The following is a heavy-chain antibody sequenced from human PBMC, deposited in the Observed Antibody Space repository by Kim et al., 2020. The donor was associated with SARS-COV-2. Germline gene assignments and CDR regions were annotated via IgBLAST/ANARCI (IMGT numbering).Heavy chain of an antibody. J-gene: IGHJ4*02. CDR3: ARGRAITMVRGVIRNYFDY. V-gene: IGHV1-69*01. D-gene: IGHD3-10*01. Sequence: QGRVTITADESTSTAYMELSSLRSEDTAVYYCARGRAITMVRGVIRNYFDYWGQGTLVTVSS.